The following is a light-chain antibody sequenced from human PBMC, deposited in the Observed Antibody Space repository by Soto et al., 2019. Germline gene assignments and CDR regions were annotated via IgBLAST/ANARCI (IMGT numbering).Light chain of an antibody. CDR1: QSVSTY. J-gene: IGKJ3*01. V-gene: IGKV3-20*01. CDR2: GAS. Sequence: EIVLTKSPATLSLSPGERATLSCRASQSVSTYLAWYQQKPGQAPRLLIYGASSRATGIPDRFSGSGSGTDFTLTISRLEPEDFAVYYCQQYASSPRTFGPGTKVDN. CDR3: QQYASSPRT.